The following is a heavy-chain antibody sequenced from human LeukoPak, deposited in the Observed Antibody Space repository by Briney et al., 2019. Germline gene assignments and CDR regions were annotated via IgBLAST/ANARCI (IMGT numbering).Heavy chain of an antibody. CDR3: ARGSKVSPFDP. CDR1: GGSFSGYY. Sequence: SETPSLTCAVYGGSFSGYYWSWIRQPPGKGLEWIGEINHSGSTNYNPSLKSRVTISVDTSKNQFSLKLSSVTAADTAVYYCARGSKVSPFDPWGQGTLVTVSS. V-gene: IGHV4-34*01. CDR2: INHSGST. J-gene: IGHJ5*02. D-gene: IGHD2-8*01.